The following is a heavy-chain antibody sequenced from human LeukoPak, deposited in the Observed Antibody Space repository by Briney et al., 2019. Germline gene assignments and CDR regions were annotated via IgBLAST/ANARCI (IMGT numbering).Heavy chain of an antibody. CDR2: INWNGGST. J-gene: IGHJ3*02. D-gene: IGHD3-22*01. Sequence: GGSLRLSCAASGFTFSSYAMSWVRQAPGKGLGWVSGINWNGGSTGYADSVEGRFTISRDNAKNSLYLQMNSLRAEDTALYYCARRGDSSGSDAFDIWGQGTMVTVSS. CDR3: ARRGDSSGSDAFDI. V-gene: IGHV3-20*04. CDR1: GFTFSSYA.